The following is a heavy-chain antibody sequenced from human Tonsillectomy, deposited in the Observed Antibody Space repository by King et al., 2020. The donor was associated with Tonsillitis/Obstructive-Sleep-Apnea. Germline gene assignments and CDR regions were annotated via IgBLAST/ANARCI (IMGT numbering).Heavy chain of an antibody. V-gene: IGHV3-33*01. CDR2: IWYDGSNK. J-gene: IGHJ5*01. Sequence: QLVQSGGGVVQPGRSLRLTCAASGFTFRTYGMHWVRQAPGKGLEWVAVIWYDGSNKYYANSVKGRFTISRDNSKNTVYLQMNSLRAEDTAVYYCVRDGIKSAARVRSGLDSLGQGTLVTVSS. CDR3: VRDGIKSAARVRSGLDS. CDR1: GFTFRTYG. D-gene: IGHD2-2*01.